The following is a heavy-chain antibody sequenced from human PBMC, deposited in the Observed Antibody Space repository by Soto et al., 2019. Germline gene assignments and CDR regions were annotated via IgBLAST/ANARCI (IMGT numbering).Heavy chain of an antibody. CDR2: ISGSGGST. D-gene: IGHD3-10*01. V-gene: IGHV3-23*01. J-gene: IGHJ4*02. CDR1: GFTFSTYA. Sequence: GGSLRLSCAASGFTFSTYAMSWVRQAPGKGLEWVSAISGSGGSTYYADSVKGRFTISRDNSKNTLYLQMNSLRAEDTAVYYCANGRITMVRGVIIRTGPSDYWGQGTLVTVSS. CDR3: ANGRITMVRGVIIRTGPSDY.